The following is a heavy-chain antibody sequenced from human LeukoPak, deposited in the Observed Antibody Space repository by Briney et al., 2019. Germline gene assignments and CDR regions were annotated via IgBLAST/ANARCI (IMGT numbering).Heavy chain of an antibody. Sequence: TGGSLRLSCAASGFTFSSYAMSWVRQAPGKGPEWVSAISGSGGSTYYADSVKGRFTISRDNSKNTLYLQMNSLRAEDTAVYYCAKEYEQQLVYFDYWGQGTLVTVSS. D-gene: IGHD6-13*01. V-gene: IGHV3-23*01. CDR2: ISGSGGST. CDR1: GFTFSSYA. CDR3: AKEYEQQLVYFDY. J-gene: IGHJ4*02.